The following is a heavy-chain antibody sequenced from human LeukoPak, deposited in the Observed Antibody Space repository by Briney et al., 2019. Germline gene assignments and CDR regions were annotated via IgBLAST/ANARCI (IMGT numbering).Heavy chain of an antibody. V-gene: IGHV4-59*08. CDR2: IYYSEST. D-gene: IGHD6-19*01. CDR1: GGSISSYY. Sequence: KPSETLSLTCTVSGGSISSYYWSWIRQPPGKGLEWIGYIYYSESTSYSPSLTSRVTISVDTSKNQFSLRLTSVTAADTAVYYCARQRIAVTFDYWGQGTLVTVSS. J-gene: IGHJ4*02. CDR3: ARQRIAVTFDY.